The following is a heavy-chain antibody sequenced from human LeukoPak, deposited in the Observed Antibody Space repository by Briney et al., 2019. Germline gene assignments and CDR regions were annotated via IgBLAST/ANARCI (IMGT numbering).Heavy chain of an antibody. V-gene: IGHV3-7*01. D-gene: IGHD5-24*01. CDR2: IKQDGSEK. Sequence: GGSLRLSCAASGFTFSSYWMSWVRQAPGKGLEWVANIKQDGSEKYYVDSVKGRFTISRDNAKNSLYLQMNSLRAEDTAVYYCAREEILGGDYGMDVWGQGTTVTVSS. CDR3: AREEILGGDYGMDV. J-gene: IGHJ6*02. CDR1: GFTFSSYW.